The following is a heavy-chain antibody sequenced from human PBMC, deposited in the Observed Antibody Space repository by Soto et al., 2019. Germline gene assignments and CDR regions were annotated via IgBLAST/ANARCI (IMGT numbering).Heavy chain of an antibody. D-gene: IGHD2-2*01. CDR2: IIPILGIA. CDR1: GGTFSSYT. CDR3: ARDHGGCSSTSCYARGVGDRYYYYMDV. J-gene: IGHJ6*03. V-gene: IGHV1-69*04. Sequence: GASVKVSCKASGGTFSSYTISWVRQAPGQGLEWLGRIIPILGIANYAQKFQGRVTITADKSTSTAYMELSSLRSEDTAVYYCARDHGGCSSTSCYARGVGDRYYYYMDVWGKGTTVTVSS.